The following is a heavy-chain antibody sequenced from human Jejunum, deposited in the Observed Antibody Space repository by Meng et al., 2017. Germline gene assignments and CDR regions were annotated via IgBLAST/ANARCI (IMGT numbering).Heavy chain of an antibody. D-gene: IGHD3-3*01. V-gene: IGHV3-7*01. J-gene: IGHJ5*02. CDR3: ERNNLNLDIFFDP. CDR1: GFTMSSYC. CDR2: VKQDGGDK. Sequence: ESLKISCAASGFTMSSYCMSWVRQAPGKGLEWVATVKQDGGDKYYLDSVKCRFTISRDNAKNPLYLQMHSLRDEDTAVYYCERNNLNLDIFFDPWGQGTLVTVSS.